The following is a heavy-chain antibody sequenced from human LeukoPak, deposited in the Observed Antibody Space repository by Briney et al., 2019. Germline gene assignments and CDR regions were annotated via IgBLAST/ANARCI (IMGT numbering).Heavy chain of an antibody. CDR3: ARGGDRYYYYGMDV. CDR2: IYYSGST. Sequence: PSETLSLTCTVSGGSISSYYWSWIRQPPGKGLEWIGYIYYSGSTNYNPSLKSRVTISVDTSKNQFSLKLSSVTAADTAVYYCARGGDRYYYYGMDVWGQGTTVTVSS. D-gene: IGHD2-21*01. V-gene: IGHV4-59*01. CDR1: GGSISSYY. J-gene: IGHJ6*02.